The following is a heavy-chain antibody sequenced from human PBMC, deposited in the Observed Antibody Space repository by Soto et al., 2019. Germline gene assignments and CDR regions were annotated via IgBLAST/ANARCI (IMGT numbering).Heavy chain of an antibody. CDR3: ARHLGTYGDWAFDY. J-gene: IGHJ4*02. V-gene: IGHV4-39*01. Sequence: QLQLQESGPGLVKPSETLSLTCTVSGGSISTNSHYWGWIRQPPGNGLEWIESIHYDGRTYYNPPLKSRVTVSLDTSRNQFSLNLISVTAADTAMYYCARHLGTYGDWAFDYWGQGTLVTFSS. D-gene: IGHD4-17*01. CDR2: IHYDGRT. CDR1: GGSISTNSHY.